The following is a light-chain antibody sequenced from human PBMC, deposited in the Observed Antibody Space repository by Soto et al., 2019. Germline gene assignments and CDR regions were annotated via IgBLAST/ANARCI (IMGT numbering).Light chain of an antibody. Sequence: QSVLTQPPSVSGAPGQRVTTSCTGSSPNIGAGYDVHWYQQLPGTAPKLLIYDNSNRPSGVPDRFSGSKSGTSASLAITGLQAEDEADYYCQSYDSSLSALYVFGTGTKVTVL. CDR3: QSYDSSLSALYV. CDR1: SPNIGAGYD. V-gene: IGLV1-40*01. CDR2: DNS. J-gene: IGLJ1*01.